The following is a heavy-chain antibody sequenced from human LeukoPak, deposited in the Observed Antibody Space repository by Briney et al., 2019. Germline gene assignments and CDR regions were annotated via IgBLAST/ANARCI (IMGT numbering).Heavy chain of an antibody. CDR1: GHSITSAYY. V-gene: IGHV4-38-2*02. J-gene: IGHJ4*02. D-gene: IGHD3-22*01. CDR3: ARGGYIYDSSGYYARFDY. CDR2: IYHSGNT. Sequence: SETLSLTCTVSGHSITSAYYWGWIRQPPGKGLEWIGSIYHSGNTYYNPSLKSRVTISVDTSKNQFSLKLSSVTAADTAVYYCARGGYIYDSSGYYARFDYWGQGTLVTVSS.